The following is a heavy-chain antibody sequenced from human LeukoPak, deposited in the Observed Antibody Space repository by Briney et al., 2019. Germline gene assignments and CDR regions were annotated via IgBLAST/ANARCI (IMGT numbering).Heavy chain of an antibody. CDR3: ARDGRGHYYYYYGMDV. J-gene: IGHJ6*02. CDR1: GFTFSSYA. V-gene: IGHV3-30-3*01. Sequence: GGSLRLSCAASGFTFSSYAMHWVRQAPGKGLEWVAVISYDGSNKYYADSVKGRFTISRDNPKNTLYLQMNSLRAEDTAVYYCARDGRGHYYYYYGMDVWGQGTTVTVSS. D-gene: IGHD2-21*02. CDR2: ISYDGSNK.